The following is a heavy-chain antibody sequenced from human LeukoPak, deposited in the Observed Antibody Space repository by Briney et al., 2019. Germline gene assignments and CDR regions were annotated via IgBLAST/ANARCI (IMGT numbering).Heavy chain of an antibody. D-gene: IGHD2-2*01. V-gene: IGHV1-18*01. J-gene: IGHJ4*02. CDR2: ISAYNGNT. CDR1: GYTFTSYG. CDR3: ARDRGGPLGYCSSTRCYNDDY. Sequence: GASVKVSCKASGYTFTSYGISWVRQAPGQGLEWMGWISAYNGNTNYAQKLQGRVTMTTDTSTSTAYMELRSLRSDDTAVYYCARDRGGPLGYCSSTRCYNDDYWGQGTLVTVSS.